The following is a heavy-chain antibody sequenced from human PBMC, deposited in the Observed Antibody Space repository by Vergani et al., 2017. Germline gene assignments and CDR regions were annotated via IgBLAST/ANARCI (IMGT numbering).Heavy chain of an antibody. Sequence: VQLQESGPGLVKPSETLSLTCIVSGDSISGYYWTWVRLPPKKGLEWIGYIHYTGRANYNPSLRSRVTISVDTSKNQFYLRLTSVTDADTAVYYCARAGYSYDTGYYFDYWGQGTLVTVSS. J-gene: IGHJ4*02. CDR3: ARAGYSYDTGYYFDY. D-gene: IGHD5-18*01. V-gene: IGHV4-59*01. CDR1: GDSISGYY. CDR2: IHYTGRA.